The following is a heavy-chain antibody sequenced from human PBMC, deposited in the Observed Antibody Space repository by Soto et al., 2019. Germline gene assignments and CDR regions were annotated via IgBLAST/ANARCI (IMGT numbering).Heavy chain of an antibody. CDR2: ISRDGGTK. CDR1: GFTVSTYG. Sequence: QVQLVESGGGVVQPGRSLRLSCAVSGFTVSTYGMHWVRQAPGKGLEWVAVISRDGGTKYYADSVKGRFTSSRDNSRNARVLEMNWRRSDVMAVYYCPGEVASGYWGQGTLVTVSS. D-gene: IGHD2-21*01. V-gene: IGHV3-30*03. CDR3: PGEVASGY. J-gene: IGHJ4*02.